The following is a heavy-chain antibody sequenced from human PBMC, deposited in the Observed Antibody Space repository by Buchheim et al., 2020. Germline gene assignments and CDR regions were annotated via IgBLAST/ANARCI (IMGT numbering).Heavy chain of an antibody. CDR1: GFTFRNYG. V-gene: IGHV3-30*14. CDR3: ATFAGDYEDY. D-gene: IGHD4-17*01. Sequence: QVQLVESGGGVVQPGRSLRLSCAASGFTFRNYGLHWVRQAPGKGLEWVAFISYDGLDTYYTDSVKGRFTISRDNSKNTLYVQMNSLRAEDTAVYYCATFAGDYEDYWSQGTL. J-gene: IGHJ4*02. CDR2: ISYDGLDT.